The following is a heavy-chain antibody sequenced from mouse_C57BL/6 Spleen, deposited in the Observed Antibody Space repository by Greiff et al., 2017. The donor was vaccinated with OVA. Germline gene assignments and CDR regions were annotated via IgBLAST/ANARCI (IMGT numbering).Heavy chain of an antibody. CDR1: GYTFTSYW. CDR2: INPSNGGT. V-gene: IGHV1-53*01. Sequence: QVQLKQPGTELVKPGASVKLSCKASGYTFTSYWMHWVKQRPGQGLEWIGNINPSNGGTNYNEKFKSKATLTVDKSSSTAYMQLSSLTSEDSAVYYCARSPIYDGYYYFDYWGQGTTLTVSS. D-gene: IGHD2-3*01. CDR3: ARSPIYDGYYYFDY. J-gene: IGHJ2*01.